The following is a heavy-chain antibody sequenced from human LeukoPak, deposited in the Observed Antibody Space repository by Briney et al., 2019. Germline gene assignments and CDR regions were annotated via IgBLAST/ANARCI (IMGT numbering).Heavy chain of an antibody. D-gene: IGHD3-10*01. CDR2: INHSGST. V-gene: IGHV4-34*01. J-gene: IGHJ4*02. Sequence: GSLRLSCAASGFPFSDYYMSWIRQPPGKGLEWIGEINHSGSTNYNPSLKSRVTISVDTSKNQFSLKLSSVTAADTAVYYCARDDLKVRGVMNWGQGTLVTVSS. CDR3: ARDDLKVRGVMN. CDR1: GFPFSDYY.